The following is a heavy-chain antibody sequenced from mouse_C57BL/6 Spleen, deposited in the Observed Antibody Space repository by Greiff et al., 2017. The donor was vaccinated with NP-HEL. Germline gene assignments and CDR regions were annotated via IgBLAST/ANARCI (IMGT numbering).Heavy chain of an antibody. CDR1: GYTFTSYW. Sequence: QVQLQQPGAELVKPGASVQMSCKASGYTFTSYWITWVKQRPGQGLEWIGDIYPGSGSTNYNEKFKSKATLTVDTSSSTAYMQLSSLTSEDSAVYYCARSGDGYRAWFAYWGQGTLVTVSA. V-gene: IGHV1-55*01. D-gene: IGHD2-3*01. CDR2: IYPGSGST. J-gene: IGHJ3*01. CDR3: ARSGDGYRAWFAY.